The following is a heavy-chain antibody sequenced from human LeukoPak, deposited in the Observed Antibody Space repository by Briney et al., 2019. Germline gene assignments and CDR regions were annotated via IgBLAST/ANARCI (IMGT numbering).Heavy chain of an antibody. CDR3: ARGTSKKTQLYYFDY. CDR1: GFTFSSYS. Sequence: GGSLRLSCAASGFTFSSYSMNWVRQAPGKGLEWVSYISSSSSTIYYADSVKGRFTISRDNAKNSLYLQMNSLRAEDTAVYYCARGTSKKTQLYYFDYWGQGTLVTVSS. J-gene: IGHJ4*02. V-gene: IGHV3-48*01. D-gene: IGHD1-1*01. CDR2: ISSSSSTI.